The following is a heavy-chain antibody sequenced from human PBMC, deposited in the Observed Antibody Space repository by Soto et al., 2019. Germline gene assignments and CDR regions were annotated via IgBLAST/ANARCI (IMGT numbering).Heavy chain of an antibody. Sequence: PGESLKISCKVSGYDFSTYWIAWVRQMPGKGLEWMGIIYPGDSDSRYSPSLQGRVTISVDKSIDTAYLEWSNLKASDTAMYYCARLLNTATVTDPDYWGQGTLVTVSS. CDR2: IYPGDSDS. J-gene: IGHJ4*02. CDR1: GYDFSTYW. V-gene: IGHV5-51*01. D-gene: IGHD5-18*01. CDR3: ARLLNTATVTDPDY.